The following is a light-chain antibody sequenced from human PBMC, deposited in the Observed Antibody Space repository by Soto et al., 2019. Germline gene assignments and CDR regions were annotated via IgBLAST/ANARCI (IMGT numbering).Light chain of an antibody. Sequence: DIQMTQSPSTLSASVGDRVTITCRASQSISSWLAWYQQKPGKAPKLLIYKASTLKSGVPSRFSGSGSGTDFTLTISCLQSEDFATYYCQQYYSYPYTFGQGTKVDIK. J-gene: IGKJ2*01. CDR3: QQYYSYPYT. V-gene: IGKV1-5*03. CDR1: QSISSW. CDR2: KAS.